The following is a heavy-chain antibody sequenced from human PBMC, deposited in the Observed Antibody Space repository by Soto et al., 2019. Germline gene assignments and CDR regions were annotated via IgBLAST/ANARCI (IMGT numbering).Heavy chain of an antibody. Sequence: GGSLRLSCAASGFTFSNAWMSWVRQAPGKGLEWVGRIKSKTDGGTTDYAAPVKGRFTISRDDSKNTLYLQMNSLKTEDIAVYYCTTDFIGYQFLFDYWGQGTLVTVSS. CDR2: IKSKTDGGTT. V-gene: IGHV3-15*01. J-gene: IGHJ4*02. CDR3: TTDFIGYQFLFDY. CDR1: GFTFSNAW. D-gene: IGHD3-22*01.